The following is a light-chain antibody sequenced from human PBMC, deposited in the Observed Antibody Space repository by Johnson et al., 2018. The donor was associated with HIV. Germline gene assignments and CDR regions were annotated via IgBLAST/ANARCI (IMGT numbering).Light chain of an antibody. J-gene: IGLJ1*01. Sequence: QSVLTQPPSVSAAPGQKVTISCSGSSSNIGNNYVSWYQQLPGTAPKLLIYENNKPPSGIPDRFSGAKSGTSAALSITGLQTGDAADYYCGTWDSRLSAPYVFGTGTKVTVL. V-gene: IGLV1-51*02. CDR1: SSNIGNNY. CDR2: ENN. CDR3: GTWDSRLSAPYV.